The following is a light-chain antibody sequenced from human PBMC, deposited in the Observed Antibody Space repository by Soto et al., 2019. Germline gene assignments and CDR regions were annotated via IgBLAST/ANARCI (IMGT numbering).Light chain of an antibody. V-gene: IGLV2-14*01. Sequence: SALTQPASVSGSPGQSITISCTGTSSDVGAYKYVSWYQHHADKAPKLMIYEVSNRPSGVSHRFSGSKSGNTASLTIYGLQAEDEADYYCSSFSSSSTLYVFGTGTKVTVL. J-gene: IGLJ1*01. CDR2: EVS. CDR3: SSFSSSSTLYV. CDR1: SSDVGAYKY.